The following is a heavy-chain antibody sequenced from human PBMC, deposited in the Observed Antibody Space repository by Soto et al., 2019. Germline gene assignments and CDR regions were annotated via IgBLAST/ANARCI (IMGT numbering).Heavy chain of an antibody. CDR2: LNHSGST. CDR1: GGSFSGYY. CDR3: ARQYCSGGSCYEDY. V-gene: IGHV4-34*01. Sequence: QVQLQQWGAGLLKPSETLSLTCAVYGGSFSGYYWSWIRQPPGKGLEWIGELNHSGSTNYNPSLKSRVTISVDTSKNQFSLKLSSVTAADTAVYYCARQYCSGGSCYEDYWGQGTLVTVSS. J-gene: IGHJ4*02. D-gene: IGHD2-15*01.